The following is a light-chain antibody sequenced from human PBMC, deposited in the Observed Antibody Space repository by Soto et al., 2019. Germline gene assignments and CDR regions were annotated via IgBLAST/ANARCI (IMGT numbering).Light chain of an antibody. J-gene: IGLJ2*01. Sequence: QSALTQPASVSGSPGQSITISCTGTSSDVGSYNLVSWYQQHPGKAPKLMIYEGSKRPSGVSNRSSGSKSGNTASLTISGLQAEDEADYYCCSYAGSSTAHVVFGGGTKVTVL. CDR3: CSYAGSSTAHVV. CDR2: EGS. V-gene: IGLV2-23*01. CDR1: SSDVGSYNL.